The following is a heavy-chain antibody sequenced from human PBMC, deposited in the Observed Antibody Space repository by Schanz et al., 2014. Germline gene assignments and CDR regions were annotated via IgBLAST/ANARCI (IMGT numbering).Heavy chain of an antibody. J-gene: IGHJ5*02. Sequence: EVQLVESGGGLVQPGGSLRLSCVASGFTFSNYWMTWVRQVPGKGLVWVSRIKSDGSSTSYADSVKGRFTISRDNAKNTLYLQMNSLRAEDTAVYDCARPALGCGDNCFDPWGQGTLVTVSS. CDR1: GFTFSNYW. V-gene: IGHV3-74*02. CDR3: ARPALGCGDNCFDP. CDR2: IKSDGSST. D-gene: IGHD7-27*01.